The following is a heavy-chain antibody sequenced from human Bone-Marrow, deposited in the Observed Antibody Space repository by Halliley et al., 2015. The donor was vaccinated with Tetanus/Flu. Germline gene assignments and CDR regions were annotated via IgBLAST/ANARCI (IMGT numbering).Heavy chain of an antibody. D-gene: IGHD1-1*01. CDR3: AKRDWNSALTIDY. J-gene: IGHJ4*02. V-gene: IGHV3-43*02. Sequence: VSRIRGDGGSTYYAESVKGRFTISRDNSKNSLYLQMNSLRTEDTALYYCAKRDWNSALTIDYWGQGTLVTVSS. CDR2: IRGDGGST.